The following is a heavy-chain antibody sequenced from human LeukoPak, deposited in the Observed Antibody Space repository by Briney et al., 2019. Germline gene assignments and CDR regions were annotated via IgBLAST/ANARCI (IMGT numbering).Heavy chain of an antibody. Sequence: SVKISCKASGGTFSSYAISWVRQAPGQGLEWRGGIIPIFGIANYAQKFQGRVTITTDESTSTAYMELSSLRSEDTAMYYCARDSSGYHLSFVGWGERTRVTVSS. D-gene: IGHD3-22*01. CDR2: IIPIFGIA. V-gene: IGHV1-69*05. J-gene: IGHJ4*02. CDR1: GGTFSSYA. CDR3: ARDSSGYHLSFVG.